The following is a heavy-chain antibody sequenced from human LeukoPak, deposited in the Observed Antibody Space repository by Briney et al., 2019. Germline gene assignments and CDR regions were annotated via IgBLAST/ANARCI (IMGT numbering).Heavy chain of an antibody. CDR3: ARGVASSPPYNWFDP. J-gene: IGHJ5*02. V-gene: IGHV4-30-2*01. CDR2: IYHSGST. CDR1: GGSISSGSYY. D-gene: IGHD2-2*01. Sequence: SQTLSLTCTVSGGSISSGSYYWSWIRQPPGKGLEWIGYIYHSGSTYYNPSLKSRVTMSVDRSKNQFSLKLSSVTAADTAVYYCARGVASSPPYNWFDPWGQGTLVTVSS.